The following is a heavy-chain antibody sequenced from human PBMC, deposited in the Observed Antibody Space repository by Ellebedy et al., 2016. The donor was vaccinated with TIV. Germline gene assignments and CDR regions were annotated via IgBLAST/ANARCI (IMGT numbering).Heavy chain of an antibody. CDR2: IRQEGAEE. V-gene: IGHV3-7*01. D-gene: IGHD4-17*01. Sequence: PGGSLRLSCAASGFSFRSYWMSWVRQVPGKGLQWVANIRQEGAEEFYVDSAKGRFTISRDNAKNSLYLQMNGLRGEDTAVYYCARRGSYGDYAVQINSWLGLWGQGTLVIVSS. CDR3: ARRGSYGDYAVQINSWLGL. CDR1: GFSFRSYW. J-gene: IGHJ5*02.